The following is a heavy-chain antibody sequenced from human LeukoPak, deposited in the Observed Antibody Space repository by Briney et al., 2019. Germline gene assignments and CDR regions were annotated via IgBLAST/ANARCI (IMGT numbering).Heavy chain of an antibody. CDR3: ARVDGSSFGGGGYFDY. V-gene: IGHV4-59*01. J-gene: IGHJ4*02. CDR2: IYYSGST. CDR1: GGSISSYY. D-gene: IGHD6-6*01. Sequence: SETLSLTCTVSGGSISSYYWSWIRQPPGKGLEWIGYIYYSGSTNYNPSLKSRVTISVDTSKNQFSLKLSSVTAADTAVYYCARVDGSSFGGGGYFDYWGQGTLVTVSS.